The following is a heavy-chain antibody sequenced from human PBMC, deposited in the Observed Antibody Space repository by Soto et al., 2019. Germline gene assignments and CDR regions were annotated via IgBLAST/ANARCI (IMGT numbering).Heavy chain of an antibody. V-gene: IGHV4-61*01. Sequence: SETLSLTCTVSGGSVSSGSYYWSWIQQPPGQGLEWIGYISYSGSTNYNPSRKSRVTISVDTSKNQFSLKLSSVTAADTAVYYCERDDNITTLVNWGQGTLVTVPQ. CDR1: GGSVSSGSYY. CDR3: ERDDNITTLVN. CDR2: ISYSGST. D-gene: IGHD1-1*01. J-gene: IGHJ4*02.